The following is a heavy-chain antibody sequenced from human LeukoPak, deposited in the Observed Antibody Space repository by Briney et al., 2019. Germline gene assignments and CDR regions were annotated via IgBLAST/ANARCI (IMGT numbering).Heavy chain of an antibody. Sequence: GGSLRLSCPASGFTFRSFWMSWVRQAPGKGLEWVANIKVDGSDKYYVDSVKGRFTISRDNAQNSLYLQMNSLRVDDTAVYYCVISSTGRGGMDVWGKGTTVIVSS. CDR2: IKVDGSDK. J-gene: IGHJ6*04. CDR1: GFTFRSFW. D-gene: IGHD1-14*01. CDR3: VISSTGRGGMDV. V-gene: IGHV3-7*03.